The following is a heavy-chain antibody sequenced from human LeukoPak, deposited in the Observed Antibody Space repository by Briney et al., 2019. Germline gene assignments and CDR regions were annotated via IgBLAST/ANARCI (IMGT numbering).Heavy chain of an antibody. CDR1: GGSISSGGYY. CDR2: IYYSGST. Sequence: SETLSLTCTVSGGSISSGGYYWSWIRQHPGKGLEWIGYIYYSGSTYYNPSLKSRVTISVDTSKNQFSLELSSVTAADTAVYYCARDPRDAFDIWGQGTMVTVSS. V-gene: IGHV4-31*03. J-gene: IGHJ3*02. CDR3: ARDPRDAFDI.